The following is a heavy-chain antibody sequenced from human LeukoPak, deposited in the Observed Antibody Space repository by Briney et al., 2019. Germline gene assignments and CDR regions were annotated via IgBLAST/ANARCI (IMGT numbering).Heavy chain of an antibody. CDR1: GYMFTGYY. J-gene: IGHJ4*02. CDR2: INPNSGGT. CDR3: ARGYCSGDCFTLFDY. D-gene: IGHD2-21*02. Sequence: ASVKVSCKASGYMFTGYYMHWVRQAPGQGREWIGWINPNSGGTNYAQKFQGRVTMTRDTSISTAYMELSSLRSDDTAVYYCARGYCSGDCFTLFDYWGQGTLVTVSS. V-gene: IGHV1-2*02.